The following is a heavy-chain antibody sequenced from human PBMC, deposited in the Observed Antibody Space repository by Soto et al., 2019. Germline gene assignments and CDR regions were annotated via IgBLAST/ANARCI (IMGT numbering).Heavy chain of an antibody. CDR1: GGSISIGDYY. J-gene: IGHJ4*02. CDR3: ARPRYSFGTTASSPFDT. D-gene: IGHD1-1*01. CDR2: IYYSGST. V-gene: IGHV4-30-4*01. Sequence: TLSLTCTVSGGSISIGDYYWSWIRQPPGKGLEWIGYIYYSGSTYYNPSLKSRVTISVDTSKKQFSLKLSSVTAADTAVYYCARPRYSFGTTASSPFDTWGQEDVLTISS.